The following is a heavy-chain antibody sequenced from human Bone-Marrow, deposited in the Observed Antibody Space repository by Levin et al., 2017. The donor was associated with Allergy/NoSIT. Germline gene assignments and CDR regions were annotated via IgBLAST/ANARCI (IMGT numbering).Heavy chain of an antibody. CDR1: GFTFSTFA. D-gene: IGHD4-17*01. CDR2: ISYDGNNK. J-gene: IGHJ6*02. CDR3: ARDPADYGDYGYGMDV. Sequence: PGGSLRLSCAASGFTFSTFAMHWVRQAPGKGLEWVAVISYDGNNKYHADPVKGRFAISRDNSRHTLYLQMHSLGVADTAVYYCARDPADYGDYGYGMDVWGQGTTVTVSS. V-gene: IGHV3-30*09.